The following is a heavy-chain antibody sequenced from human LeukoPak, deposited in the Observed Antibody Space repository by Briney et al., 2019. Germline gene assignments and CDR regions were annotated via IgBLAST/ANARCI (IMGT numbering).Heavy chain of an antibody. J-gene: IGHJ4*02. CDR2: IYDSGST. D-gene: IGHD5-24*01. CDR1: GGSIRIYY. CDR3: ARHGGGYSFDY. V-gene: IGHV4-59*08. Sequence: SETLSLTCTVSGGSIRIYYWSWIRQPPGKGLEWIGYIYDSGSTNYNPSLKSRVTISVDTSKNQFSLKLTSVTAADTAVYYCARHGGGYSFDYWGQGTPVTVSS.